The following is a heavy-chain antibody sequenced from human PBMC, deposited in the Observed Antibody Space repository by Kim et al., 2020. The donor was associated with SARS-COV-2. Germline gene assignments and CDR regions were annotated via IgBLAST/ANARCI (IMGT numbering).Heavy chain of an antibody. Sequence: SETLSLTCTVSGGSISSSSYYWGWIRQPPGKGLEWIGSIYYSGSTYYNPSLKSRVTISVDTSKNQFSLKLSSVTAADTAVYYCARHQWELLTDPWPAPIDYWGQGTLVTVSS. CDR1: GGSISSSSYY. V-gene: IGHV4-39*01. D-gene: IGHD1-26*01. CDR3: ARHQWELLTDPWPAPIDY. J-gene: IGHJ4*02. CDR2: IYYSGST.